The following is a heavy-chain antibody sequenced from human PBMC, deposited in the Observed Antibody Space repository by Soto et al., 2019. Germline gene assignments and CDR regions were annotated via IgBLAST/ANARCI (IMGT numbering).Heavy chain of an antibody. Sequence: RASVKVSCKASGYTFSRFSISWVRQAPGQGLEWMGWISGNTGKTHYAQKFQDRVTMTADTSTNTAHMELRSLRSDDTAVYYCARETGVVVIVKGEFEFWGQGTLVTVSS. CDR2: ISGNTGKT. D-gene: IGHD2-15*01. CDR1: GYTFSRFS. J-gene: IGHJ4*02. CDR3: ARETGVVVIVKGEFEF. V-gene: IGHV1-18*04.